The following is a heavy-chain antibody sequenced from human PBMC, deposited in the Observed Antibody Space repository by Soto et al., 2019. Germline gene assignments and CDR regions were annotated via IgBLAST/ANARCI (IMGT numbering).Heavy chain of an antibody. CDR3: ARHPSGPSGPFGAYYYGMDV. Sequence: QLQLQESGPGLVKPSETLSLTCTVSGGSISSSSYYWGWIRQPPGKGLEWIGSIYYSGSTYYNPSLKSRVTISVDTSKNQFSLKLSSVTAADTAVYYCARHPSGPSGPFGAYYYGMDVWGQGTTVTVSS. V-gene: IGHV4-39*01. J-gene: IGHJ6*02. D-gene: IGHD3-16*01. CDR1: GGSISSSSYY. CDR2: IYYSGST.